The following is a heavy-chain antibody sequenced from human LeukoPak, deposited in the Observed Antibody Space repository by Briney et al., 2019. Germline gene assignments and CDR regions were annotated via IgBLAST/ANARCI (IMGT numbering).Heavy chain of an antibody. V-gene: IGHV1-8*03. CDR3: ARAPSYYIVLMVYAFSHPSYFDY. CDR2: INPNSGNT. Sequence: ASVKVSCKASGYTFTSYDINWVRQATGQGLEWMGWINPNSGNTGYAQKFQGRVTITRNTSISTAYMELSSLRSEDTAVYYCARAPSYYIVLMVYAFSHPSYFDYWGQGTLVTVSS. D-gene: IGHD2-8*01. J-gene: IGHJ4*02. CDR1: GYTFTSYD.